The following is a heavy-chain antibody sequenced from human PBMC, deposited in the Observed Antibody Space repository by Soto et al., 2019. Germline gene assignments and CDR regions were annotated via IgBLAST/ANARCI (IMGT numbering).Heavy chain of an antibody. CDR1: GFSLTDVW. CDR2: IKSKAAGGTT. D-gene: IGHD5-18*01. J-gene: IGHJ4*02. CDR3: SHGYGQYFNS. V-gene: IGHV3-15*07. Sequence: GGSLRLSCAVSGFSLTDVWMNWVRQAPGKGLEWVGRIKSKAAGGTTDYAAPVKGRFTILRDDSKNTLYLQMDSLIIEDTAVYFCSHGYGQYFNSWGQGTLVTVS.